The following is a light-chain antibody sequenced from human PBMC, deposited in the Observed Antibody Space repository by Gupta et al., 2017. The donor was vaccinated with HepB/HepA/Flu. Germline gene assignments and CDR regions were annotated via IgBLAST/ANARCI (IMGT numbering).Light chain of an antibody. CDR1: SSNIGNNY. J-gene: IGLJ2*01. CDR3: GTWDSSRSAVV. Sequence: QSVLTQPPSVSAAPGQKVTISCSGSSSNIGNNYVSWYQQLPGTAPKLLIYENNKRPSGIPDRCSGSKSGTSATLGITGLQTGDEADYYCGTWDSSRSAVVFGGGTKLTVL. CDR2: ENN. V-gene: IGLV1-51*02.